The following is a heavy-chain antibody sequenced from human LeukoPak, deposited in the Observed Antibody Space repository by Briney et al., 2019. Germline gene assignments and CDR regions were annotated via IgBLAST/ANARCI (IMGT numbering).Heavy chain of an antibody. Sequence: GGSLRLSCAASGFTVSSNYMSWVRQAPGKGLEWVSVIYSGGSTSYADSVKGRFTISRDNSKNTLYLQTNSLRAEDTAVYYCASSSRRALDYWGQGTLVTVSS. D-gene: IGHD6-19*01. V-gene: IGHV3-53*01. CDR2: IYSGGST. CDR1: GFTVSSNY. CDR3: ASSSRRALDY. J-gene: IGHJ4*02.